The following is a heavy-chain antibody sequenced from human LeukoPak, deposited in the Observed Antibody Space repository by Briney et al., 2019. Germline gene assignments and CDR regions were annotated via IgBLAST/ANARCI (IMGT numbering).Heavy chain of an antibody. CDR2: IDGRGTNT. CDR1: GFTFSNYW. Sequence: GGSLRLSCAASGFTFSNYWMHWVRQAPGKGLVWVSRIDGRGTNTDYADSVRGRFTISRDNAKNTVSLQLNSLRPEDTAVYYCAKDHYWSIDYWGRGTLVTVSS. V-gene: IGHV3-74*01. J-gene: IGHJ4*02. CDR3: AKDHYWSIDY. D-gene: IGHD3-3*01.